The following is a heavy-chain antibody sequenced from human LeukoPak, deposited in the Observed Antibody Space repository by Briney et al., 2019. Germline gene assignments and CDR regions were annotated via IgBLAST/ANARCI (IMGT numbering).Heavy chain of an antibody. CDR1: GYAFTSYD. V-gene: IGHV1-8*01. CDR2: MNPNSGNT. D-gene: IGHD6-13*01. CDR3: ARGHPRSAADY. Sequence: ASVKVSCKASGYAFTSYDINWVRQATGQGLEWMGWMNPNSGNTCYAQKYQGRVTMTRNTSISTAYMELCSPRAEDTPVYYCARGHPRSAADYWGRGTLVTVSS. J-gene: IGHJ4*02.